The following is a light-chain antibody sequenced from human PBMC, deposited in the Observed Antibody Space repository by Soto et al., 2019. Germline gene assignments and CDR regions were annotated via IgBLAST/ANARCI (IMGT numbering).Light chain of an antibody. CDR3: QQRSNR. CDR1: QNITSN. Sequence: EIVMTQSAATLSVTPGERATLSCRASQNITSNLTWYQQKPGQAPRLLIYGASTRATGIPARFSGSGSGTDFTLTISSLEPEDFAVYYCQQRSNRFGGGTKA. J-gene: IGKJ4*01. V-gene: IGKV3-15*01. CDR2: GAS.